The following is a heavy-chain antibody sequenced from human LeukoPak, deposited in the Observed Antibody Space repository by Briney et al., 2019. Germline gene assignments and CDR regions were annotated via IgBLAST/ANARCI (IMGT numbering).Heavy chain of an antibody. CDR3: AAGHQNSLEGY. J-gene: IGHJ4*02. CDR2: IGVRT. Sequence: GGSLRLSCAASGFSITDWPLSWVRQAPGEGLEWVSAIGVRTHHADSVKGRFTISRDGSKNTLYLQMNSLTVEDMAIYFCAAGHQNSLEGYWGQGTLVSVAS. D-gene: IGHD1-1*01. CDR1: GFSITDWP. V-gene: IGHV3-23*01.